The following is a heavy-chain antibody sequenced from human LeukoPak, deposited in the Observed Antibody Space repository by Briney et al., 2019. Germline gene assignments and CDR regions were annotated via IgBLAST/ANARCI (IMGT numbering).Heavy chain of an antibody. CDR1: GYSFTTYW. D-gene: IGHD3-16*01. CDR3: ARRVLSDAFDI. Sequence: GESLKISCRSSGYSFTTYWIGWVRQMPGKGLEWMGIIDLADSDTRYGPSFQGQVTISADKSISTAYPQWSSLKASDTAIYYCARRVLSDAFDIWGQGTMVTVSS. J-gene: IGHJ3*02. CDR2: IDLADSDT. V-gene: IGHV5-51*01.